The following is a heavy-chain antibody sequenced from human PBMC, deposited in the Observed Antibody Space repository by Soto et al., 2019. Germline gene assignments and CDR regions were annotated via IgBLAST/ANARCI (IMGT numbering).Heavy chain of an antibody. CDR3: AREASAVISLDY. CDR2: FNPNSGDT. V-gene: IGHV1-2*02. J-gene: IGHJ4*02. D-gene: IGHD6-19*01. CDR1: GYSFTAYS. Sequence: QVQLVHSGAEVKKPGASVKVSCKASGYSFTAYSMHWVRQAPGQGLEWMGWFNPNSGDTIYAQKFQGRVPLTRDTSISTAYLELTGLRSDDTAVYYCAREASAVISLDYWGQGTLVTVSS.